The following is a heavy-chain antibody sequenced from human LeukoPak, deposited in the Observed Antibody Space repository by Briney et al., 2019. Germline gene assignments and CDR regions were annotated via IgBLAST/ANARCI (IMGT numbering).Heavy chain of an antibody. CDR3: ATNSGSPGGY. CDR1: GFTFGDYA. CDR2: IWYDGSNK. Sequence: PGGSLRLSCAASGFTFGDYAIHWVRQAPGKGLEWVAVIWYDGSNKYYADSVKGRFTISRDNSKNTLYLQMNSLRAEDTAMYYCATNSGSPGGYWGQGTLVTVSS. V-gene: IGHV3-33*08. J-gene: IGHJ4*02. D-gene: IGHD1-26*01.